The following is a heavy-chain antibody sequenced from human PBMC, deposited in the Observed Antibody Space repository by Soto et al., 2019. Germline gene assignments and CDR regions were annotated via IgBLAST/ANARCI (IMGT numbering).Heavy chain of an antibody. CDR2: ISYDGSNK. CDR3: AKDRGSGWYNWFDP. Sequence: PVGSLRLSCAASGFTFSSYGMHWFRQAPVNGLEWVAVISYDGSNKYYADSVKGRFTISRDNSKNTLYLQMNSLRAEDTAVYYCAKDRGSGWYNWFDPWGQGTLVTVSS. D-gene: IGHD6-19*01. J-gene: IGHJ5*02. CDR1: GFTFSSYG. V-gene: IGHV3-30*18.